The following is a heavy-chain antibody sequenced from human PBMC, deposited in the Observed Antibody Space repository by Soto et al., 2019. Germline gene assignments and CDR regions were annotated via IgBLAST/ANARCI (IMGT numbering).Heavy chain of an antibody. CDR1: GFTFSSYA. V-gene: IGHV3-23*01. CDR2: ISGSGGST. D-gene: IGHD3-16*01. CDR3: AKPWGEWPSPYYFDY. Sequence: PGGSLRLSCAASGFTFSSYAISWVRQAPGKGLEWVSAISGSGGSTYYADSVKGRFTISRDNSKNTLYLQMNSLRAEDTAVYYCAKPWGEWPSPYYFDYWGQGTLVTVSS. J-gene: IGHJ4*02.